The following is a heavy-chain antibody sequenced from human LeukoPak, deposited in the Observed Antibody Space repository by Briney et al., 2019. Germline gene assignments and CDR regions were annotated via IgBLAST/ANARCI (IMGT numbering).Heavy chain of an antibody. CDR3: ARGLHSGGYYFMGL. J-gene: IGHJ1*01. V-gene: IGHV1-8*01. Sequence: GASVTVSCKASGYTFSSYDIHWVRQAPGQGLEWMGWMNSNSGNTGSAQEFRDRVTMTKNTSISTAYIELSSLRSDDTGMYYCARGLHSGGYYFMGLWGQGTLVTVSS. D-gene: IGHD1-26*01. CDR2: MNSNSGNT. CDR1: GYTFSSYD.